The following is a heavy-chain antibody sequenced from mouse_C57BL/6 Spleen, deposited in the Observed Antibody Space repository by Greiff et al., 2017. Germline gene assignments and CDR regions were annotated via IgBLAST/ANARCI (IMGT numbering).Heavy chain of an antibody. CDR1: GYSITSGYY. J-gene: IGHJ3*01. CDR2: ISYDGSN. V-gene: IGHV3-6*01. CDR3: AREGGVY. Sequence: DVQLQESGPGLVKPSQSLSLTCSVTGYSITSGYYWNWIRQFPGNILEWMGYISYDGSNNYNPSLKNRISITRDTSKNQFFLKLNSVTTEDTATYYCAREGGVYWGQGTLVTVSA.